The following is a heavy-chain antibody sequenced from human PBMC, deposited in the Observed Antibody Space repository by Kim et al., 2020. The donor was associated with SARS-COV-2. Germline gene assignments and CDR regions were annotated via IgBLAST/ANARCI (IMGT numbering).Heavy chain of an antibody. CDR3: ARRGAAATFDY. J-gene: IGHJ4*02. V-gene: IGHV4-39*01. Sequence: YYTPSLERRVTISGDTSKNEFSMKLSSVTAADTAVYYCARRGAAATFDYWGQGTLVTVSS. D-gene: IGHD6-13*01.